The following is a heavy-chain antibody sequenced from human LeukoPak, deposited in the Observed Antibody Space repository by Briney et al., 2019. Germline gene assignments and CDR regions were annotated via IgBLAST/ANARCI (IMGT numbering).Heavy chain of an antibody. V-gene: IGHV3-7*03. CDR3: ATETFTGSTMIN. Sequence: PGGSLRLSCAASGFTFSSYWMTWVRQAPGKGLEWVANIKRDGSEKHYVDSVKGRFTISRDNAKNSMFLQMNSLRAEDTAVYYCATETFTGSTMINWGQGTLVTVSS. CDR1: GFTFSSYW. D-gene: IGHD3-16*01. CDR2: IKRDGSEK. J-gene: IGHJ4*02.